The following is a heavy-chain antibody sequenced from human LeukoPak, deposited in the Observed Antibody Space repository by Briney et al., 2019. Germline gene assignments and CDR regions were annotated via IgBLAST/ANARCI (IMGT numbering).Heavy chain of an antibody. V-gene: IGHV3-23*01. Sequence: GGSLRLSCAASGFTFSSFAMSWVRQAPGQGLEWVSAISGSGHSTYYADSVKGRFTVSRDTSSNTLYLHMHSLGAEDTAVYYCALAKERVVAATLDYWGQGTLVTVSS. CDR1: GFTFSSFA. D-gene: IGHD2-15*01. CDR2: ISGSGHST. J-gene: IGHJ4*02. CDR3: ALAKERVVAATLDY.